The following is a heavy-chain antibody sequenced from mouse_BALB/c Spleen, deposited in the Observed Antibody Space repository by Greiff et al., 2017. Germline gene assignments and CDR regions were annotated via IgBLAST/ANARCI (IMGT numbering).Heavy chain of an antibody. CDR3: ARETTVVDFDY. D-gene: IGHD1-1*01. CDR2: IWAGGST. J-gene: IGHJ2*01. Sequence: QVQLKESGPGLVAPSQSLSITCTVSGFSLTSYGVHWVRQPPGKGLEWLGVIWAGGSTNYNSALMSRLSISKDNSKSQVFLKMNSLQTDDTAMYYCARETTVVDFDYWGQGTTLTVSS. V-gene: IGHV2-9*02. CDR1: GFSLTSYG.